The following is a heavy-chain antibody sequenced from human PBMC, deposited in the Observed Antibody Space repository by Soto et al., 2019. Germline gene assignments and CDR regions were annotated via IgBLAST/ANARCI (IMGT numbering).Heavy chain of an antibody. CDR2: IIPIFGTA. CDR3: ARPAYKLLWNTKRKYYYYYGMDV. Sequence: ASVKVSCKASGGTFSSYAISWVRQAPGQGLEWMGGIIPIFGTANYAQKFQGRVTITADESTSTAYMELSSLRSEDTAVYYCARPAYKLLWNTKRKYYYYYGMDVWGQGTTVTVSS. V-gene: IGHV1-69*13. J-gene: IGHJ6*02. CDR1: GGTFSSYA. D-gene: IGHD2-2*01.